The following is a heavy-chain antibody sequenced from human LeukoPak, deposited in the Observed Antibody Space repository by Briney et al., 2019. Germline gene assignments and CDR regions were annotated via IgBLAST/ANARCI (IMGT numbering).Heavy chain of an antibody. J-gene: IGHJ4*02. CDR3: ARQGELRRDFDY. Sequence: GESLKISCKGSGYRFTSYWIGWVRQMPGKGLEWMGIIYPGDSDTRYSPSFQGQVTMSADKSISTAYMQWSSLKASDTAMYFCARQGELRRDFDYWGQGTLVTVSS. CDR1: GYRFTSYW. V-gene: IGHV5-51*01. CDR2: IYPGDSDT. D-gene: IGHD1-7*01.